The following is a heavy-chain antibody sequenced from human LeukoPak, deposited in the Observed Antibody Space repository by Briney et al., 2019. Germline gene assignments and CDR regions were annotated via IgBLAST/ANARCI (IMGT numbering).Heavy chain of an antibody. CDR1: GFTFSTFA. J-gene: IGHJ4*02. CDR2: IFPSGGEI. V-gene: IGHV3-23*01. D-gene: IGHD3-10*01. Sequence: GGSLRLSCAASGFTFSTFAMIWVRQPPGKGLEWVSSIFPSGGEIHYADSVRGRFTISRDNSKNTLFLQMNSLRVEDTAVYYCARGVFNWGQGTLVTVSS. CDR3: ARGVFN.